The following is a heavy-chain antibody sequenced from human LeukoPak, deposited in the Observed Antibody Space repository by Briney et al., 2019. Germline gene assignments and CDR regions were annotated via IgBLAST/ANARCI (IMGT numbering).Heavy chain of an antibody. CDR1: GYTFTSYD. CDR3: ARSRITIFGVVTQIDY. J-gene: IGHJ4*02. V-gene: IGHV1-8*01. CDR2: MNPNSGNT. D-gene: IGHD3-3*01. Sequence: GASVKVSRKASGYTFTSYDINWVRQATGQGLEWMGWMNPNSGNTGYAQKFQGRVTMTRNTSISTAYMELSSLRSEDTAVYYCARSRITIFGVVTQIDYWGQGTLVTVSS.